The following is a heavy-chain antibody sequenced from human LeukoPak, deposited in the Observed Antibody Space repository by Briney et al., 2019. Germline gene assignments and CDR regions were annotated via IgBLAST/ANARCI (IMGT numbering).Heavy chain of an antibody. V-gene: IGHV1-69*04. D-gene: IGHD2-15*01. J-gene: IGHJ6*03. CDR2: IIPILGIA. Sequence: ASVKVSCKASGGTFSSYAISWVRQAPGQGLEWMGRIIPILGIANYAQKFQGRVTITADKSTSTAYMELSSLRSEDTAVYYCXRGSXEXGGXALYYYYYMDVWGKGTTVTVSS. CDR3: XRGSXEXGGXALYYYYYMDV. CDR1: GGTFSSYA.